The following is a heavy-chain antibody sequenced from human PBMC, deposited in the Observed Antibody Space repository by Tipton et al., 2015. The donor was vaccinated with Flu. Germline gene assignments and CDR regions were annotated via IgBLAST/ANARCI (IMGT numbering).Heavy chain of an antibody. CDR1: GDSISSNYY. J-gene: IGHJ5*02. CDR3: ARRDYSNYVSDPKSWSDP. D-gene: IGHD4-11*01. CDR2: IFRTGST. Sequence: LRLSCPIPGDSISSNYYWGWIRQPPGKGLEWIGNIFRTGSTYRNPTLKSRVTIAIDTSKNQFSLKVFSVTAADTAVYYCARRDYSNYVSDPKSWSDPWCQGFLVTVSS. V-gene: IGHV4-38-2*01.